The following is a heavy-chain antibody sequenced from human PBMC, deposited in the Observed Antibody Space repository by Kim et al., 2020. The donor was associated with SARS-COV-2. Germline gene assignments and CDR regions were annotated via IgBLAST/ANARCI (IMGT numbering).Heavy chain of an antibody. D-gene: IGHD2-15*01. J-gene: IGHJ6*02. CDR1: GYTFTGYY. CDR2: IIPNSGDT. Sequence: ASVKVSCKASGYTFTGYYIHWVRQAPGQGLEWMGWIIPNSGDTKYAQKFQGRVTLTRDTSISTAYMELSGLSSDETAVYYCARGGYCSGASCYTYYYYYGMDVWGHGTTVTVSS. V-gene: IGHV1-2*02. CDR3: ARGGYCSGASCYTYYYYYGMDV.